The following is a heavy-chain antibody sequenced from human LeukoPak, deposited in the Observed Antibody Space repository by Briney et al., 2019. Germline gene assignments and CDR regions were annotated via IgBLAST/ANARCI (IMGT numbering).Heavy chain of an antibody. CDR1: GFTFSDYY. V-gene: IGHV3-11*03. CDR3: ARLVVVAPAATRGGYFSGYFDY. D-gene: IGHD2-2*01. CDR2: ISSSSSYT. Sequence: PGGSLRLSCAASGFTFSDYYMSWIRQAPGKGLEWVSYISSSSSYTNYADSVKGRFTISRDNAKNSLYLQMNSLRAEDTAVYYCARLVVVAPAATRGGYFSGYFDYWGQGTLVTVSS. J-gene: IGHJ4*02.